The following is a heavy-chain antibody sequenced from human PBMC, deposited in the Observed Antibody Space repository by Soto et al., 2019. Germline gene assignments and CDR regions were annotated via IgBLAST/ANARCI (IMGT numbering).Heavy chain of an antibody. CDR3: ARGAGHQYFQH. J-gene: IGHJ1*01. CDR2: ISTDGSST. V-gene: IGHV3-74*01. Sequence: EVQLVESGGDLLQPGGSLRLSCAASGFTLSTYWMHWVRQAPGKGLEWVSRISTDGSSTSYAGSVPGRFTISRDNAKNTLYLEMNSLRSEDTAVYYCARGAGHQYFQHWGQGTLVTVSS. CDR1: GFTLSTYW. D-gene: IGHD6-19*01.